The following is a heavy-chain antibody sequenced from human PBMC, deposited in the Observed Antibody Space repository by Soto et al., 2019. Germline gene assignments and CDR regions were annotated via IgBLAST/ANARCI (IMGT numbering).Heavy chain of an antibody. CDR1: DGSISSGGYY. J-gene: IGHJ4*02. V-gene: IGHV4-31*03. Sequence: QVRLQGSGPGLVKPSQTLSLTCTVSDGSISSGGYYWSWIRQHPGKGLEWIGYIFYSGSTYYNPSLKGRVTISLDTSKNRFSLKLNSVTAADTAVYYCARDGPLERNDLGYFDYWGQGTRVTVSS. D-gene: IGHD1-1*01. CDR2: IFYSGST. CDR3: ARDGPLERNDLGYFDY.